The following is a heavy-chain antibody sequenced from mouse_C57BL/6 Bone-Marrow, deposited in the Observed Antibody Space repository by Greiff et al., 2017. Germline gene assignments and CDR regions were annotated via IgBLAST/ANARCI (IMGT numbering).Heavy chain of an antibody. J-gene: IGHJ1*03. Sequence: EVKLMESGGGLVQPGGSMKLSCVASGFTFSNYWMNWVRQSPEKGLEWVAQIRLKSDNYATHYAESVKGRFTISRDDSKSSVYLQMNNLRAEDTGIYYCPLVLRDWYFDVWGTGTTVTVSS. CDR3: PLVLRDWYFDV. CDR2: IRLKSDNYAT. D-gene: IGHD1-1*01. V-gene: IGHV6-3*01. CDR1: GFTFSNYW.